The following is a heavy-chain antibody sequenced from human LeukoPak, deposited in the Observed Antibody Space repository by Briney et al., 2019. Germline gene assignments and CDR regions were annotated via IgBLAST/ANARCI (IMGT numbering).Heavy chain of an antibody. Sequence: ASVKVPCKASGYTFTSYGISWVRQAPGQGLEWMGWISAYNGNTNYAQKLQGRVTMTTDTSTSTAYMELRSLRSDDTAVYYCARVPAVPAAYNWFDPWGQGTLVTVSS. J-gene: IGHJ5*02. CDR3: ARVPAVPAAYNWFDP. V-gene: IGHV1-18*01. D-gene: IGHD2-2*01. CDR2: ISAYNGNT. CDR1: GYTFTSYG.